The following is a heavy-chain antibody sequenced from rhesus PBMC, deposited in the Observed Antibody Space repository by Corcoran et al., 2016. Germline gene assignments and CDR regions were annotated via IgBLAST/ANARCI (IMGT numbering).Heavy chain of an antibody. V-gene: IGHV4-169*02. J-gene: IGHJ5-1*01. CDR2: IYGCGSST. D-gene: IGHD3-9*01. CDR1: GGSIRSSY. CDR3: ARDRLLDV. Sequence: QLQLQEAGPGLVKPSETPAVTCAVSGGSIRSSYWSWLRPAPREGLEWSGYIYGCGSSTNYNPSLQSRVTLSVDTSKHQLSLKLSSVTAADTAVYYCARDRLLDVWGPGVLVTVSS.